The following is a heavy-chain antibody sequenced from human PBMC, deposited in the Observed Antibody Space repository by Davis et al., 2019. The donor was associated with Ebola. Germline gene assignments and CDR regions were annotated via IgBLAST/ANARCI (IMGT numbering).Heavy chain of an antibody. CDR2: INPHNNNT. V-gene: IGHV1-18*04. D-gene: IGHD6-19*01. CDR1: GYTFTSYG. J-gene: IGHJ6*02. CDR3: ARRVAVGSGMDV. Sequence: ASVTVSCKASGYTFTSYGITWVRQAPGQGLEWMGWINPHNNNTNYAQKLQGRVTMTTDTSTSTAYMELRSLRSEDTAVYYCARRVAVGSGMDVWGQGTTVTVSS.